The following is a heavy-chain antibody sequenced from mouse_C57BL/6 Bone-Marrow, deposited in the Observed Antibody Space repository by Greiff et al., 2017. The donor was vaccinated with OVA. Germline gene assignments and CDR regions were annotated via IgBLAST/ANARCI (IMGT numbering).Heavy chain of an antibody. CDR1: GYAFSSYW. Sequence: QVQLKQSGAELVKPGASVKISCKASGYAFSSYWMNWVKQRPGKGLEWIGQIYPGDGDTNYNGKFKGKATLTADKSSSTAYMQLSSLTSEDSAVYFCASGGGYYGYFDFWGPGTTVTVSS. D-gene: IGHD1-1*02. J-gene: IGHJ1*01. CDR2: IYPGDGDT. CDR3: ASGGGYYGYFDF. V-gene: IGHV1-80*01.